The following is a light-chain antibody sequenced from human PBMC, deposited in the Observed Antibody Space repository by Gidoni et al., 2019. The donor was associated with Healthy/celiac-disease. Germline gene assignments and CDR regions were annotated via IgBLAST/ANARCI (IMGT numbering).Light chain of an antibody. Sequence: IQMTQSPSSLPASVGDRVTITCQASQDISKYLNWYQQKPGKAPKLLIYDASNLETGVPSRFSGSGSGTDFTVTISSLQPEDIATYYCQQYDNLPPYTFGQGTKLEIK. CDR3: QQYDNLPPYT. CDR2: DAS. V-gene: IGKV1-33*01. J-gene: IGKJ2*01. CDR1: QDISKY.